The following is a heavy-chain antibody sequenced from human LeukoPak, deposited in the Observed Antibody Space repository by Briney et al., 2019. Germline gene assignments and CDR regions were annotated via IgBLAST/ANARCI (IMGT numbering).Heavy chain of an antibody. V-gene: IGHV3-21*01. CDR3: TRGYCSSTSCHHFDY. Sequence: PGGSLRLSCAASGFTFSRYSMNWVRQAPGKGLEWVSSISISSNYIYYTDSVKGRCTISRDNAKNSLYLQMNSLRAEDTAVYYCTRGYCSSTSCHHFDYWGQGTLVTVSS. D-gene: IGHD2-2*01. CDR2: ISISSNYI. CDR1: GFTFSRYS. J-gene: IGHJ4*02.